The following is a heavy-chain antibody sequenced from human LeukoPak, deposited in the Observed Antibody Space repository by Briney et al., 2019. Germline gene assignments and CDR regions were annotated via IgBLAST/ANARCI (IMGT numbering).Heavy chain of an antibody. Sequence: SETLSLTCTVSGGSIAGFYWSWFRQSPGKGLEWIGYMYHSGSTYYNPSLKSRVSLSVDTSKNQFSLKLSSVTAADTAVYYCARAGYDILTGYCGAFDIWGQGTMVIVSS. CDR3: ARAGYDILTGYCGAFDI. V-gene: IGHV4-59*12. CDR2: MYHSGST. D-gene: IGHD3-9*01. CDR1: GGSIAGFY. J-gene: IGHJ3*02.